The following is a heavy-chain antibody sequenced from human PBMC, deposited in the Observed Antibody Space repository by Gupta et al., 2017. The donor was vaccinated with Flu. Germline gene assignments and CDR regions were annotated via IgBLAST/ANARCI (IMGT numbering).Heavy chain of an antibody. CDR2: VGSSVSGT. CDR1: GLPFSRYD. J-gene: IGHJ4*02. D-gene: IGHD4-17*01. CDR3: GRALYGDWTDS. V-gene: IGHV3-23*01. Sequence: WATSGLPFSRYDMTWVRQAPGKGLEWVPSVGSSVSGTYYADSVLGRFTVSRDNSENTLFLQSSSLRADDTAVYYCGRALYGDWTDSGGQGTLVTVSS.